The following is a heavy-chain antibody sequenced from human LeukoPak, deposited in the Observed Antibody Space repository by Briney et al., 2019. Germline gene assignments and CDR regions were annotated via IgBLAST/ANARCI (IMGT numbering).Heavy chain of an antibody. CDR1: GFTVSRDY. D-gene: IGHD3-10*01. J-gene: IGHJ6*02. CDR3: ARVKAGFTVRGATYHYGMDV. V-gene: IGHV3-66*01. CDR2: IYSGGNT. Sequence: AGGPLRLSCAASGFTVSRDYMNWVRQAPGKGLEWVSLIYSGGNTYYADSVKGRFTISRDNSKNTVYLQMNSLRAEATAVYDCARVKAGFTVRGATYHYGMDVWGQGTTVTV.